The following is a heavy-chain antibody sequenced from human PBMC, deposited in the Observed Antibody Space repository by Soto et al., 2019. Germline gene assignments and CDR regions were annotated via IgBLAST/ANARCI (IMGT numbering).Heavy chain of an antibody. J-gene: IGHJ4*02. Sequence: QVQLVQSGAEVKKPGASVKVSCKASGYTFTGYSIHWVRQAPGQGLEWMGWIDPKNGDTNTAQKFQGRVTMTRDTSTTTAYMEMTSLRSDDTAIYYCAREWDTTMVPRADYWGQGSLVTVSS. CDR1: GYTFTGYS. D-gene: IGHD5-18*01. V-gene: IGHV1-2*02. CDR2: IDPKNGDT. CDR3: AREWDTTMVPRADY.